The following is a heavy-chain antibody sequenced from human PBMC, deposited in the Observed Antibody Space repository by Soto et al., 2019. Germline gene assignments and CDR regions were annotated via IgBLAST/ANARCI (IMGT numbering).Heavy chain of an antibody. Sequence: ASVKVSCKASGYTFTGYYMHWVRQAPGQGLEWMGRINPNSGGTNYAQKFQGWVTMTRDTSISTAYMELSRLRSDDTAVYYCARDPGLNDFWSGAYFDYWGQGTLVTVSS. V-gene: IGHV1-2*04. J-gene: IGHJ4*02. D-gene: IGHD3-3*01. CDR3: ARDPGLNDFWSGAYFDY. CDR2: INPNSGGT. CDR1: GYTFTGYY.